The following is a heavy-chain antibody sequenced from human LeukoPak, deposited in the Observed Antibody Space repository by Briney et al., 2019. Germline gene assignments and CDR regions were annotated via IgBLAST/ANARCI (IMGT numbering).Heavy chain of an antibody. D-gene: IGHD3-10*01. Sequence: GGSLTLSCAASGFTFSSYEMNWVRQAPGKGREWVSYMSSSGSTIYCADSVKGRFTISRDNAKNSLYLQMNSLRAEDTAVYYCARAGLGEFDYWGQGTLVTVSS. J-gene: IGHJ4*02. CDR1: GFTFSSYE. V-gene: IGHV3-48*03. CDR3: ARAGLGEFDY. CDR2: MSSSGSTI.